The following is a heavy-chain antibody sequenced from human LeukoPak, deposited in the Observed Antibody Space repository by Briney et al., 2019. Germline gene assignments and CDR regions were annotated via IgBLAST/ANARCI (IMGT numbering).Heavy chain of an antibody. J-gene: IGHJ4*02. CDR2: ISWNSGSI. D-gene: IGHD3-22*01. CDR1: GFTFDDYA. Sequence: SGGSLRLSCAASGFTFDDYAMHWVRQAPGKGLEWVSGISWNSGSIGYADSVKGRFTISRDNAKNSLYLQMNSLRAEDTAVYYCASGRSRLFLDYWGQGTLVTVSS. CDR3: ASGRSRLFLDY. V-gene: IGHV3-9*01.